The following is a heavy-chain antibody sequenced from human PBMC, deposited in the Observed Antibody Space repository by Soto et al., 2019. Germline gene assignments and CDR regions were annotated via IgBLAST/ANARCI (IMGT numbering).Heavy chain of an antibody. CDR1: GGSISSSNW. Sequence: QVQLQESGPGLVKPSGTLSLTCVVSGGSISSSNWWSWVRQPPGKGLEWIGEIYHSGPTNYSPSLKSRVIISADMSKNHFSLTLTSVTAADTAVYYCVFPATADFDYWGQGTPVTVSS. D-gene: IGHD6-13*01. CDR3: VFPATADFDY. CDR2: IYHSGPT. V-gene: IGHV4-4*02. J-gene: IGHJ4*02.